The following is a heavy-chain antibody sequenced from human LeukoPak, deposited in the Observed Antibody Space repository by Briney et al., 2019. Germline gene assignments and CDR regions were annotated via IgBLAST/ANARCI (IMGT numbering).Heavy chain of an antibody. CDR1: GYTFTSYG. CDR3: ARGGAPYYYYYYMDV. J-gene: IGHJ6*03. CDR2: ISAYNGNT. Sequence: ASVKVSCKASGYTFTSYGISWVRQAPGQGLEWMGWISAYNGNTDYAQKLQGRVTMTTDTSTSTAYMELRSLRSDDTAVYYCARGGAPYYYYYYMDVWGKGTTVTVSS. V-gene: IGHV1-18*01.